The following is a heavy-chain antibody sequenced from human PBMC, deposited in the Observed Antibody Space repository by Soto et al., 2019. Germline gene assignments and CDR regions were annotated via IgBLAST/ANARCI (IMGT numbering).Heavy chain of an antibody. J-gene: IGHJ6*02. V-gene: IGHV3-23*01. D-gene: IGHD4-4*01. CDR2: ISGSGGST. Sequence: EVQLLESGGGLVQPGGSLRLSCAASGFTFSSYAMSWVRQAPGKGLEWVSAISGSGGSTYYADSGKGRFTISRDNSKNTLYLQMNSLRAEDTAVYYCAKDRGPYSNFGYYYYGMDVWGQGTTVTVSS. CDR1: GFTFSSYA. CDR3: AKDRGPYSNFGYYYYGMDV.